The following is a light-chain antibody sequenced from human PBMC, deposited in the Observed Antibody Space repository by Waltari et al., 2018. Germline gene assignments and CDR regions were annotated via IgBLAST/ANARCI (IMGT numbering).Light chain of an antibody. J-gene: IGKJ2*01. V-gene: IGKV1-39*01. CDR1: QTISTF. CDR2: KAS. CDR3: QQSFSIPYT. Sequence: IQITQLPSSLHASLGNGVTSTCRANQTISTFLNCYQQKLGRAPKLLIYKASHLQTGVPSRFSGSGSGTDFTLTVSSLQPEDFTTYYCQQSFSIPYTFGQGTKVEL.